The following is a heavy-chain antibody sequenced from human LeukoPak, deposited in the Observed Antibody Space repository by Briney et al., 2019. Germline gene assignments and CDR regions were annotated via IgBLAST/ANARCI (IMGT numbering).Heavy chain of an antibody. D-gene: IGHD6-19*01. CDR2: ISRDGDTT. CDR1: GFFFYDSA. CDR3: AKGAYSSGWPYLDH. V-gene: IGHV3-43*01. Sequence: RGSLRPSRAAVGFFFYDSAVRWGRHTPGKRLEWVSLISRDGDTTNYADSVKGRFTISRDITKSSLYLQMNSLTTDDTAVYYCAKGAYSSGWPYLDHWGQGTLVTVSS. J-gene: IGHJ4*02.